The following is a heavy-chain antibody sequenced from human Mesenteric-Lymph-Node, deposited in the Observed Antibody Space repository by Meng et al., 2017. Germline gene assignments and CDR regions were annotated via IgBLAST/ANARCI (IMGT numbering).Heavy chain of an antibody. D-gene: IGHD3-10*01. CDR3: ARDHVSGRGAFDI. V-gene: IGHV3-53*01. J-gene: IGHJ3*02. CDR1: GFTVSSNY. Sequence: VQVVEPGGGLFQPGGSSSLSCAASGFTVSSNYMSWVGQAPGKGLEWVSVIYSGGSTYYADSVKGRFTISRDNSKNSLNLQMNSLRAEDTAVYYCARDHVSGRGAFDIWGQGTMVTVSS. CDR2: IYSGGST.